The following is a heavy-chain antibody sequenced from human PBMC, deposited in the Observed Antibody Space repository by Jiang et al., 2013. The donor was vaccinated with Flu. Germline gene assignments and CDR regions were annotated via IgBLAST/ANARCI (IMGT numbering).Heavy chain of an antibody. CDR2: IDPSDSYT. Sequence: GAEVKKPGESLRISCKGSGYSFTTYWISWVRQMPGKGLEWMGRIDPSDSYTNYSPSFQGHVTMSVDKSITTAYLHWSSLKASDTATYYCARHAPLDYSGYDYADPFDYWGQGTLVPVSS. CDR1: GYSFTTYW. D-gene: IGHD5-12*01. CDR3: ARHAPLDYSGYDYADPFDY. V-gene: IGHV5-10-1*01. J-gene: IGHJ4*02.